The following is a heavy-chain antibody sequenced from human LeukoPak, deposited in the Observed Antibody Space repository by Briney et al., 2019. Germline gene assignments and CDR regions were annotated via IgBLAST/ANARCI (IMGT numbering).Heavy chain of an antibody. Sequence: SETLSLTCAVSGGSISSSNWWSWVRQPPGEGLEWIGYIYYSGSTNYNPSLKSRVTISVDTSKNQFSLKLSSVTAADTAVYYCAREGGYSYFDYWGQGTLVTVSS. CDR2: IYYSGST. CDR3: AREGGYSYFDY. D-gene: IGHD5-18*01. J-gene: IGHJ4*02. CDR1: GGSISSSNW. V-gene: IGHV4-4*02.